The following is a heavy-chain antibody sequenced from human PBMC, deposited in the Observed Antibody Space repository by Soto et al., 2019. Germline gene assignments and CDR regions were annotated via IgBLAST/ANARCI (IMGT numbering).Heavy chain of an antibody. Sequence: PVGSLRLSCAASGFTFSSYAMSWVRQAPGKGLEWVSAISGSGGSTYYADSVKGRFTISRDNSKNTLYLQMNSLRAEDTAVYYCAKDFGYSGYDWDYYFDYWGQGTLVTVSS. CDR2: ISGSGGST. D-gene: IGHD5-12*01. CDR1: GFTFSSYA. CDR3: AKDFGYSGYDWDYYFDY. V-gene: IGHV3-23*01. J-gene: IGHJ4*02.